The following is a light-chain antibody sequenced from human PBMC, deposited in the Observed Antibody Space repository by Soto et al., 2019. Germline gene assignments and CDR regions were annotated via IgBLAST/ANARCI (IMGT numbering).Light chain of an antibody. Sequence: DIQMTQSPSTLSTSVGDRVTITCRASQIVSSRLAWYQQKPGKAPKLLIYDASSLKIGVPSRFSGSGSGTDFTLTISSLQPDDFAPYYCQQYNSFSLTFGGGTNVEIK. V-gene: IGKV1-5*01. CDR3: QQYNSFSLT. CDR1: QIVSSR. CDR2: DAS. J-gene: IGKJ4*01.